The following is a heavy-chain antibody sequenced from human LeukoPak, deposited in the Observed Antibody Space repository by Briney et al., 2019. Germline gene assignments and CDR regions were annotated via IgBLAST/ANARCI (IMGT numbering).Heavy chain of an antibody. J-gene: IGHJ5*02. CDR1: GFTVSSNY. D-gene: IGHD3-22*01. CDR3: ARYYYDSSGYYNWFDP. V-gene: IGHV3-53*01. Sequence: PGGSLRLSCAASGFTVSSNYMSWVRQAPGKGLEWVSVIYSGGSTYYADSVKGRFTTSRDNSKNTLYLQMNSLRAEDTAVYYCARYYYDSSGYYNWFDPWGQGTLVTVSS. CDR2: IYSGGST.